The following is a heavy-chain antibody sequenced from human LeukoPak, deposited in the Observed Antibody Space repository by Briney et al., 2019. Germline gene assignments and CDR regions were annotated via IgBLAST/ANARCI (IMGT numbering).Heavy chain of an antibody. CDR3: ARDHRGGYYDSSGFFGGLDY. V-gene: IGHV3-33*01. D-gene: IGHD3-22*01. Sequence: AGKSLRLSCAASGFIFNSFGMYWVRQAPGKGLEWVAFIWYDGSNKCYADSVRGRFTISRDNSKDTLYLQMNSLRAEDTAVYYCARDHRGGYYDSSGFFGGLDYWGQGTLVTVSS. CDR2: IWYDGSNK. J-gene: IGHJ4*02. CDR1: GFIFNSFG.